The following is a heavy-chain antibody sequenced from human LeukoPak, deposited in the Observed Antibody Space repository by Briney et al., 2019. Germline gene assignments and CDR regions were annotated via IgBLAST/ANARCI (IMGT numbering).Heavy chain of an antibody. CDR1: GFTFSSYA. V-gene: IGHV3-23*01. CDR3: ARGIDYGDYAFDY. Sequence: SGGSLRLSCAASGFTFSSYAMSWVRQAPGKGLEWVSAISGSGRSTYYADSVKGRFTISRDNSKNTLYLQMNSLRAEDTAVYYCARGIDYGDYAFDYWGQGTLVTVSS. J-gene: IGHJ4*02. D-gene: IGHD4-17*01. CDR2: ISGSGRST.